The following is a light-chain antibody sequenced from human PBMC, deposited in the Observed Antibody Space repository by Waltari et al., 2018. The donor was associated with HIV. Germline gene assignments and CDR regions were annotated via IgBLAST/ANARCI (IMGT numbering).Light chain of an antibody. J-gene: IGLJ2*01. CDR2: DVT. Sequence: QSALTQPASVSGSPGQSITISCTGSRSDVGYYNYVSWYQQHPGKAPRLIIFDVTNRPSGVSDLFSGSKSGNTASLTISGLQPEDEADYYCTSYTSTTSVIFGGGTRLTV. V-gene: IGLV2-14*03. CDR3: TSYTSTTSVI. CDR1: RSDVGYYNY.